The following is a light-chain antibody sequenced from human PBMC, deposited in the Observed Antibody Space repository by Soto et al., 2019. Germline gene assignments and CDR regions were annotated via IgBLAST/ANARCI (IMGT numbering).Light chain of an antibody. V-gene: IGKV2-28*01. CDR2: LGS. Sequence: IVMTHSPLSLPVPPVEPGSIAFRSSQMLLHSNGYNYLDWYLQKPGQSPQLLIYLGSNRSSGVPDRFSGSGSGTDFTLTISSLQPEDFATYYCQKSYSTPLNCGGGTTVAIK. J-gene: IGKJ4*01. CDR3: QKSYSTPLN. CDR1: QMLLHSNGYNY.